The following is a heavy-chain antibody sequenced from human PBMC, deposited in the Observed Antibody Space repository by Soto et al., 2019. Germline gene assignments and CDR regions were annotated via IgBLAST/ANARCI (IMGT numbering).Heavy chain of an antibody. V-gene: IGHV4-4*02. J-gene: IGHJ4*02. CDR1: GGAFPSNNC. Sequence: SKTLSLNCAVSGGAFPSNNCWTWVRQPPGQGLERIGESYRTGSTNYNPPLKRRVTISLDKSENKFPLKVTSLTAADTAVYYCASRDPGTSVDYWGQGTLFTVAS. CDR2: SYRTGST. CDR3: ASRDPGTSVDY. D-gene: IGHD1-7*01.